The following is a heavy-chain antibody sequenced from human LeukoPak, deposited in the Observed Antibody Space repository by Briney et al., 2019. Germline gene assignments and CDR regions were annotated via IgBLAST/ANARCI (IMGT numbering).Heavy chain of an antibody. D-gene: IGHD2-2*02. V-gene: IGHV4-34*01. Sequence: PSETLSLTCAVYGGSFSGYYWSWIRQPPGKGLEWIGEINHSGSTHYNPSLKSRVTISVDTSKNQFSLKLSSVTAADTAVYYCARGRGGYCSSTSCYTDYWGQGTLVTVSS. CDR3: ARGRGGYCSSTSCYTDY. CDR2: INHSGST. CDR1: GGSFSGYY. J-gene: IGHJ4*02.